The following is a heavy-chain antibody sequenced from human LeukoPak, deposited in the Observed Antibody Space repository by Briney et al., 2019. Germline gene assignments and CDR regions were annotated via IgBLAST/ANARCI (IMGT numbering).Heavy chain of an antibody. CDR3: ARDPRTVRI. Sequence: GGSLRLSCAASGFTFSSYWMSWVRQAPGKGLEWLSYISGNSGDTNYAGSVKGRFTISRDNAENSLYLQMNSLRVEDTAVYYCARDPRTVRIWGQGTLVTVSS. V-gene: IGHV3-21*05. D-gene: IGHD1-1*01. J-gene: IGHJ4*02. CDR2: ISGNSGDT. CDR1: GFTFSSYW.